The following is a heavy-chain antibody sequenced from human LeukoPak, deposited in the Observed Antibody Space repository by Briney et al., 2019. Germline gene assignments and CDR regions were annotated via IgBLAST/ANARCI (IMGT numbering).Heavy chain of an antibody. CDR1: GFTFSSYT. Sequence: SGGSLRLSCAASGFTFSSYTMSWVREAPGKGLEWVSSISSSINYIYHADSVKGRFTISRDDAQNSVYLQMNSLKDEDTAVYYCARSRTSSPYDKNLNFWGQGTLVIVSS. V-gene: IGHV3-21*01. D-gene: IGHD1-14*01. J-gene: IGHJ4*02. CDR2: ISSSINYI. CDR3: ARSRTSSPYDKNLNF.